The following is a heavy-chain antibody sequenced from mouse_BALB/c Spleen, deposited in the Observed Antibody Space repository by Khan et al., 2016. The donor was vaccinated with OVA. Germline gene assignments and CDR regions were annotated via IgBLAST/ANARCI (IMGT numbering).Heavy chain of an antibody. CDR3: VRGSGKSRFAY. J-gene: IGHJ3*01. D-gene: IGHD1-3*01. V-gene: IGHV1S137*01. CDR1: GYTFTDFA. CDR2: ISTYYGDA. Sequence: QIQLVQSGAELVRPGVSVKISCKGSGYTFTDFAMHWVKQSHAKSLEWLGVISTYYGDADYNHKFRDKATMTVDKSSSTAYMEIAGLTSEDSAIYYCVRGSGKSRFAYWGQGTLVTVSA.